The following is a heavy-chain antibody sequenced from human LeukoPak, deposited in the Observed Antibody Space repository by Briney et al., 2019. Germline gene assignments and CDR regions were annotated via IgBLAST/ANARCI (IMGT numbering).Heavy chain of an antibody. CDR2: INPSGGST. CDR1: GYTFTSYY. Sequence: GASVKVSCKASGYTFTSYYMHWVRQAPGQGLEWMGIINPSGGSTSYAQKFQGRVTMTRDTSTNTVSMDLSSLRSEDTAVYYCARGPRRGNFDYWGQGTLVTVSS. CDR3: ARGPRRGNFDY. J-gene: IGHJ4*02. D-gene: IGHD1-26*01. V-gene: IGHV1-46*01.